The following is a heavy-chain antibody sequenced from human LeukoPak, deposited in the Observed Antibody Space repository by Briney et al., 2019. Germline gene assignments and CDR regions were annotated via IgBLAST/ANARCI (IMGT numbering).Heavy chain of an antibody. CDR2: IYYSGST. CDR3: ARLSGSYWAYFDY. D-gene: IGHD1-26*01. V-gene: IGHV4-30-4*08. Sequence: SETLSLTCIVSGGSISSGDYYWSWIRQPPGKGLEWIGYIYYSGSTYYNPSLKSRVTISVDTSKNQFSLKLSSVTAADTAVYYCARLSGSYWAYFDYWGQGTLVTVSS. J-gene: IGHJ4*02. CDR1: GGSISSGDYY.